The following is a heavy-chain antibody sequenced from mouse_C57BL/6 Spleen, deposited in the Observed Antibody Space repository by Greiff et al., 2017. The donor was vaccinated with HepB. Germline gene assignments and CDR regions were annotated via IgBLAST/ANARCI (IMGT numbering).Heavy chain of an antibody. D-gene: IGHD4-1*01. J-gene: IGHJ3*01. Sequence: VQLQQSGAELVRPGASVKLSCTASGFNIKDDYMHWVKQRPEQGLEWIGWIDPENGDTEYASKFQGKATITADTSSNTAYLQLSSLTSEDTAVYYCTTLTGTGDWFAYWGQGTLVTVSA. CDR2: IDPENGDT. V-gene: IGHV14-4*01. CDR3: TTLTGTGDWFAY. CDR1: GFNIKDDY.